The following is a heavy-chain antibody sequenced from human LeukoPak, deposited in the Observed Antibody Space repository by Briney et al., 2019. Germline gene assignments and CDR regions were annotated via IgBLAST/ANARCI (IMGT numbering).Heavy chain of an antibody. D-gene: IGHD6-13*01. Sequence: ASVKVSCKASGYTFTGYYMHWVRQAPGQGLEWMGWINPNSGGTNYAQKFQGWVTMTRDTSISTAYMELSRLRSDDTAVYYCAKGIAAANDAFDNWGQGTMVTVSS. V-gene: IGHV1-2*04. J-gene: IGHJ3*02. CDR2: INPNSGGT. CDR3: AKGIAAANDAFDN. CDR1: GYTFTGYY.